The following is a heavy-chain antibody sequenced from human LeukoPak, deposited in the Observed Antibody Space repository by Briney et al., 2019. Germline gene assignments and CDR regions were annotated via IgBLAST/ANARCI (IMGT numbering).Heavy chain of an antibody. J-gene: IGHJ4*02. D-gene: IGHD2-2*01. Sequence: GASVKVSCKASGGTFSSYAISWVRQAPGQGLEWMGGIIPIFGTANYAQKFQGRVTITADESTSTAYMELSSLRSEDTAVYYCARVDCSSTSCYRDYYFDYWGQGTLVTVSS. V-gene: IGHV1-69*13. CDR2: IIPIFGTA. CDR1: GGTFSSYA. CDR3: ARVDCSSTSCYRDYYFDY.